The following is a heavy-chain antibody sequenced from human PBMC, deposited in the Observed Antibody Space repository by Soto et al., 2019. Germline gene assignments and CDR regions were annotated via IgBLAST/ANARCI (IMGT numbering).Heavy chain of an antibody. V-gene: IGHV4-61*01. CDR2: IYFTWRT. D-gene: IGHD3-22*01. CDR1: VGSVSSSISY. Sequence: PSETLSLTCTVSVGSVSSSISYLSWILHPPGKGLEYIGCIYFTWRTNYNPSLKTRVTISVDTSMNQFSLKLNSVTAADTAVYYCARGNYDTTGYSPADWAQGTMVPLSS. J-gene: IGHJ4*02. CDR3: ARGNYDTTGYSPAD.